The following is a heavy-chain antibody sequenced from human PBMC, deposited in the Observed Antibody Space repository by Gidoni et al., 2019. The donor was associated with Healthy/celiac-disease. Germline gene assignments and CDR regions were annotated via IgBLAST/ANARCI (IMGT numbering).Heavy chain of an antibody. J-gene: IGHJ6*02. CDR2: IIPIFGTA. CDR3: ARIQSGMDV. Sequence: QVQLVQYGAAGKKPGSSVTVSCKAAGGTFSSDAIRWVRQAPGQGLEGMGGIIPIFGTANYAQQFQGRVTITADKSTSTAYMELSSLRSEDTAVYYCARIQSGMDVWGQGTTVTVSS. CDR1: GGTFSSDA. V-gene: IGHV1-69*06. D-gene: IGHD3-10*01.